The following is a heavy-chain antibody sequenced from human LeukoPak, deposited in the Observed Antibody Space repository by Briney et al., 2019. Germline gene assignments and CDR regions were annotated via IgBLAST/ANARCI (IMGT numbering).Heavy chain of an antibody. Sequence: SETLSLTCAVYGGSFSGYYWSWLRQPPGKGLEWVGEINHSGNTNYNPSLKSRVTISVDTSKNQFSLKLSSVTAADTAVYYCARVLMPYGYSSSWYPGGGAFDIWGQGTMVTVSS. CDR3: ARVLMPYGYSSSWYPGGGAFDI. D-gene: IGHD6-13*01. V-gene: IGHV4-34*01. CDR2: INHSGNT. J-gene: IGHJ3*02. CDR1: GGSFSGYY.